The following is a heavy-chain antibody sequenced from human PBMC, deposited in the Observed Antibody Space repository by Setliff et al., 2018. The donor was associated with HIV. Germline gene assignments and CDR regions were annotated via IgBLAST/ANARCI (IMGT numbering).Heavy chain of an antibody. Sequence: ASVKVSCKVSGYTFISYDINWVRQATGQGLEWMGWMNPNSGNTGYAQKFQGRVTMTRNTSISTAYMELSSLRSEDTAVYYCARFSYGSVWPETDYWGQGTLVTVSS. D-gene: IGHD6-25*01. CDR1: GYTFISYD. CDR3: ARFSYGSVWPETDY. J-gene: IGHJ4*02. CDR2: MNPNSGNT. V-gene: IGHV1-8*02.